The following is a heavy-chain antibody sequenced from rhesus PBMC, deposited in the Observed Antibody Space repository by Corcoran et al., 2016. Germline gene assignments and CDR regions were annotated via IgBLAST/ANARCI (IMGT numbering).Heavy chain of an antibody. D-gene: IGHD6-37*01. Sequence: QVQLQESGPGLVKASETLSLTCAVSGDSNRKHYWSWIRQPPGKGLEWIGLIFGTIGSMNYNPSLMSQVTLSTDTSQTQFSLRLNSVTAADTAVYYCARDAAYSGGSYYGLESWGQGVAVTVSS. V-gene: IGHV4-147*01. CDR3: ARDAAYSGGSYYGLES. CDR2: IFGTIGSM. J-gene: IGHJ6*01. CDR1: GDSNRKHY.